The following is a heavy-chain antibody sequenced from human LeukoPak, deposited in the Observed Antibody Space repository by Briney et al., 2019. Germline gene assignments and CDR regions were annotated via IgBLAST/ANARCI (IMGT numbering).Heavy chain of an antibody. CDR3: AREVNWDYWYFDL. CDR1: GFTFSTYW. D-gene: IGHD7-27*01. Sequence: GGSLRLSCVASGFTFSTYWMHWVRQAPGKGPVWVSRINVDGDSTFYADSVKGRFTISRDNAKNTLYLQMNGLRADDTAVYFCAREVNWDYWYFDLWGRGTLLTVSS. CDR2: INVDGDST. J-gene: IGHJ2*01. V-gene: IGHV3-74*01.